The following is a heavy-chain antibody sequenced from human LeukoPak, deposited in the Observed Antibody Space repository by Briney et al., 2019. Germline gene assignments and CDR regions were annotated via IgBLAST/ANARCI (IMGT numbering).Heavy chain of an antibody. Sequence: TSETLSLTCTVSGGSISSYYWSWIRQPAGKGLEWIGRIYTSGSTNYNPSLKSRVTISVDTSKSQFSLKLSSVTAADTAIYYCARGGYYGSGNDFRFDPWGQGTLVTVSS. CDR3: ARGGYYGSGNDFRFDP. V-gene: IGHV4-4*07. J-gene: IGHJ5*02. D-gene: IGHD3-10*01. CDR1: GGSISSYY. CDR2: IYTSGST.